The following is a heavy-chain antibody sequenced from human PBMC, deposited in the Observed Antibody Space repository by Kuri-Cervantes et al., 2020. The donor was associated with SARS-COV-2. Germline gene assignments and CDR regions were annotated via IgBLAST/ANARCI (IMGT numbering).Heavy chain of an antibody. J-gene: IGHJ6*02. D-gene: IGHD6-19*01. CDR1: GGSISSSSYY. Sequence: ESLKISCTVSGGSISSSSYYWSWIRQPPGKGLEWIGEINHSGSTNYNPSLKSRVTISVDTSKNQFSLKLSSVTAADTAVYYCARGVGAAVAGTLITINYYYGMDVWGQGTTVTVSS. CDR3: ARGVGAAVAGTLITINYYYGMDV. V-gene: IGHV4-39*07. CDR2: INHSGST.